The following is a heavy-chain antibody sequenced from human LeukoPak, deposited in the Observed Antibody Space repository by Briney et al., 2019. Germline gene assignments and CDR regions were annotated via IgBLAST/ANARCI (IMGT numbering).Heavy chain of an antibody. J-gene: IGHJ4*02. CDR2: IIPIFGTA. V-gene: IGHV1-69*05. Sequence: GASVKVSCKASGYTFTSYAISWVRQAPGQGLEWMGGIIPIFGTANYAQKFQGRVTITTDESTSTAYMELSSLRSEDTAVYYCARREMGRGYSYGTYDYWGQGTLVTVSS. D-gene: IGHD5-18*01. CDR1: GYTFTSYA. CDR3: ARREMGRGYSYGTYDY.